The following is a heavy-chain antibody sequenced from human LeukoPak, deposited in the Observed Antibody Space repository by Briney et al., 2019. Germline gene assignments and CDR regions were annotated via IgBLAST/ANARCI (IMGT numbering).Heavy chain of an antibody. Sequence: GGSLRLSCAASGFTFSSYAMSWVRQAPGKGLEWVSAIRGSGGSTYYADSVKGRLTISRDNSKHTLYLQMNSLRAEDTAVYYCASVKWLGELLPFDYWGQGTLVTVSS. D-gene: IGHD3-10*01. CDR3: ASVKWLGELLPFDY. CDR2: IRGSGGST. CDR1: GFTFSSYA. J-gene: IGHJ4*02. V-gene: IGHV3-23*01.